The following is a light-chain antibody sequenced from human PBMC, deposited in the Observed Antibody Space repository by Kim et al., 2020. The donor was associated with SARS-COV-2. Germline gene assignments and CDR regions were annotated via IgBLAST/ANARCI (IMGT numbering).Light chain of an antibody. CDR1: QSITSRY. J-gene: IGKJ1*01. CDR3: HQYGTSPQT. Sequence: PGERATLSCRASQSITSRYFAWYQKKPGAPPRLLIYGASSRTTGIPDIFGGSGSGTDFTLTISRLEPEDAAEYYCHQYGTSPQTFGQGTKVDIK. V-gene: IGKV3-20*01. CDR2: GAS.